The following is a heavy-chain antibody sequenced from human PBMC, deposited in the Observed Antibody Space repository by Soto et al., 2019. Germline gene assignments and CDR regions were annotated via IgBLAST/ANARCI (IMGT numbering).Heavy chain of an antibody. V-gene: IGHV1-69*02. CDR1: GYSFTSHY. D-gene: IGHD3-9*01. CDR2: IIPILGIA. CDR3: ASVRYFDDHDY. J-gene: IGHJ4*02. Sequence: SVKVSCKAIGYSFTSHYMHWVRQAPGQGLEWMGTIIPILGIANYAQKFQGRVTITADKSTSTAYMELSSLRSEDTAVYYCASVRYFDDHDYWGQGTLVTVSS.